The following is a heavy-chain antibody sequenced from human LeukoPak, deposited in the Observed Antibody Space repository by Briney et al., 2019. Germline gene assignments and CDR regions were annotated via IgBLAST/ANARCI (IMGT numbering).Heavy chain of an antibody. CDR2: ISGSGGST. CDR3: TTDPLPFVVVTAI. D-gene: IGHD2-21*02. V-gene: IGHV3-23*01. CDR1: GFTFSSYA. Sequence: GGSLRLSCAASGFTFSSYAMSWVRQAPGQGLEWVSAISGSGGSTYYADSVKGRFTISRDNSKNTLYLQMNSLKTEDTAVYYCTTDPLPFVVVTAIWGQGTLVTVSS. J-gene: IGHJ4*02.